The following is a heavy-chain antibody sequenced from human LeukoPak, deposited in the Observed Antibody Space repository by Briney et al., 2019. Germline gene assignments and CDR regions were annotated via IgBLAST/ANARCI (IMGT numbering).Heavy chain of an antibody. CDR3: ASAITVTTSRDYFDY. CDR1: GFTFSDYW. J-gene: IGHJ4*02. CDR2: IKEDGSEK. Sequence: PGGSLRLSCAASGFTFSDYWMNWVRQAPGKGLEWVANIKEDGSEKYYVDSVKGRFTISRDNAKKSLYLQMNSLRAEDTAVYYCASAITVTTSRDYFDYWGQGTLVTVSS. V-gene: IGHV3-7*01. D-gene: IGHD4-11*01.